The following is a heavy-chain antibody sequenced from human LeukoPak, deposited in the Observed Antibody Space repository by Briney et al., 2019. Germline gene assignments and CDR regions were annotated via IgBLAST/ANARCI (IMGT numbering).Heavy chain of an antibody. D-gene: IGHD3-22*01. CDR2: IYYSGST. V-gene: IGHV4-31*03. Sequence: SETLSLTCTVSGGSISSGGYYWSWIRQHPGKGLEWIGYIYYSGSTYCNPSLKSRVTISVDTSKNQFSLKLSSVTAADTAVYYCARDPSMIAGGFDIWGQGTMVTVSS. CDR1: GGSISSGGYY. CDR3: ARDPSMIAGGFDI. J-gene: IGHJ3*02.